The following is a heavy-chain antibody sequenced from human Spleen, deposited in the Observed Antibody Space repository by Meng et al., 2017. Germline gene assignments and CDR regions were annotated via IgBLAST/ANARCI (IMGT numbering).Heavy chain of an antibody. J-gene: IGHJ3*02. V-gene: IGHV4-34*01. CDR3: TIYIRGHI. Sequence: SETLSLTCVVSGGSFSDYYWSWIRQPPGKGLEWIGEINHSGSTNYNPSLESRATISVDTSQNNLSLKLSSVTAADTAVYYCTIYIRGHIWGQGTMVTVSS. CDR1: GGSFSDYY. CDR2: INHSGST. D-gene: IGHD6-19*01.